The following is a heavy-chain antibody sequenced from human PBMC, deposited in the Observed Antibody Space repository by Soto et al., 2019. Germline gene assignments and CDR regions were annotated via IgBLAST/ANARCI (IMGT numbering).Heavy chain of an antibody. J-gene: IGHJ4*02. CDR1: GGSISSGDYY. V-gene: IGHV4-30-4*01. CDR2: IYISGST. Sequence: SETLSLTCTVSGGSISSGDYYWSWIRQSLGKGLEWIGSIYISGSTYYNPSLESRVTISVDRSKNQLSLKLSSVTAADTAVYFCARDGWTSCTNGACYTNYAFVHWGQGTQVTVSS. D-gene: IGHD2-8*01. CDR3: ARDGWTSCTNGACYTNYAFVH.